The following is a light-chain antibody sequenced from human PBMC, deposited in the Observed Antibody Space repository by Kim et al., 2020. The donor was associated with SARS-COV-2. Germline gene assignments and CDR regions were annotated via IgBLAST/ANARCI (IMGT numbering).Light chain of an antibody. Sequence: DIQMTQSPSSLSASVVDRVTITCRASQDISRYLNWYQQKPGKAPKLLIYTASSLQSGGPSRFTGSGSETDFTLTISRLQPGDFATYYSQQTYSASRTFGQGTKVDIK. J-gene: IGKJ1*01. CDR1: QDISRY. CDR3: QQTYSASRT. V-gene: IGKV1-39*01. CDR2: TAS.